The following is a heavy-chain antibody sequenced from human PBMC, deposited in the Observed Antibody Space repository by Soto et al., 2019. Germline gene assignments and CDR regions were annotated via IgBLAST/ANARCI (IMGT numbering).Heavy chain of an antibody. J-gene: IGHJ4*02. CDR1: GFTPTTTP. CDR3: ATSFRYFDN. Sequence: QTGGSLRLSCAGSGFTPTTTPLSWVRQPPGKGLEWVTTISGTASRTYYVDSVKGRFFTSRDNSKNTVTLQMDNLTLDDTAVYYCATSFRYFDNWGQGTRVTVSS. V-gene: IGHV3-23*01. D-gene: IGHD3-9*01. CDR2: ISGTASRT.